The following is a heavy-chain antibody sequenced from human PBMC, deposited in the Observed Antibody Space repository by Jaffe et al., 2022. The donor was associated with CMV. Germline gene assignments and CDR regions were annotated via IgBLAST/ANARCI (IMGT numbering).Heavy chain of an antibody. CDR1: GFTFSSYG. CDR3: ARDYEDPQYVLLWFGSTNYGMDV. D-gene: IGHD3-10*01. V-gene: IGHV3-33*01. CDR2: IWYDGSNK. Sequence: QVQLVESGGGVVQPGRSLRLSCAASGFTFSSYGMHWVRQAPGKGLEWVAVIWYDGSNKYYADSVKGRFTISRDNSKNTLYLQMNSLRAEDTAVYYCARDYEDPQYVLLWFGSTNYGMDVWGQGTTVTVSS. J-gene: IGHJ6*02.